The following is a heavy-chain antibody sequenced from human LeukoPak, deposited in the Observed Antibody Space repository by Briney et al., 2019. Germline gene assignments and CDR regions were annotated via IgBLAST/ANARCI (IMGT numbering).Heavy chain of an antibody. CDR3: ARGVIVWYLPHLDY. V-gene: IGHV4-34*01. D-gene: IGHD4-23*01. CDR1: GGSFSGYY. J-gene: IGHJ4*02. CDR2: INHSGGT. Sequence: PSETLSLTCAVYGGSFSGYYWSWIRQPPGKGLEWIGEINHSGGTNYNPSLKSRVTISVDAFKNKFSLKLSSVTDAETTESYCARGVIVWYLPHLDYWGQGTLVTVSS.